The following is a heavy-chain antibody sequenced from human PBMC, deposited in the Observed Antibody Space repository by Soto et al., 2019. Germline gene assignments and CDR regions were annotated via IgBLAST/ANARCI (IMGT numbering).Heavy chain of an antibody. CDR2: IYSGGST. J-gene: IGHJ6*02. CDR1: GFTVSSNY. Sequence: GGSLRLSCAASGFTVSSNYMSWVRQAPGKGLEWVSVIYSGGSTYYADSVKGRFTISRDNSKNTLYLQMNSLRAEDTAVYYCARGKRQLGSYYYYYYGMDVWGQGTTVTVYS. D-gene: IGHD6-6*01. CDR3: ARGKRQLGSYYYYYYGMDV. V-gene: IGHV3-53*01.